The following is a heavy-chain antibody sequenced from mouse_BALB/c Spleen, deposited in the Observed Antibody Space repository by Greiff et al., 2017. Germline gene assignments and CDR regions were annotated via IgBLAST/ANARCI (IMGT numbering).Heavy chain of an antibody. CDR3: TRSGVPADFDV. CDR2: INPSNGGT. Sequence: QVQLQQSGAELVKPGASVKLSCKASGYTFTSYYMYWVKQRPGQGLEWIGEINPSNGGTNFNEKFKSKATLTVDKSSSTAYMQLSSLTSEDSAVYYCTRSGVPADFDVWGAGTTVTVSS. D-gene: IGHD3-1*01. J-gene: IGHJ1*01. V-gene: IGHV1S81*02. CDR1: GYTFTSYY.